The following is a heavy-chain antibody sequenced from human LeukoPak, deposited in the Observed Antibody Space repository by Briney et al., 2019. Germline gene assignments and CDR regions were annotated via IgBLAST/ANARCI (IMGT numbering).Heavy chain of an antibody. V-gene: IGHV3-30*04. Sequence: GGSLRLSCAAFGFTFSSYAMHWVRQAPGKGLEWVAIISYDGSNTYYADSVKGRFTISRDNAKNSLYLQMNSLRAEDTAVYYCAELGITMIGGVWGKGTTVTISS. CDR2: ISYDGSNT. CDR1: GFTFSSYA. D-gene: IGHD3-10*02. CDR3: AELGITMIGGV. J-gene: IGHJ6*04.